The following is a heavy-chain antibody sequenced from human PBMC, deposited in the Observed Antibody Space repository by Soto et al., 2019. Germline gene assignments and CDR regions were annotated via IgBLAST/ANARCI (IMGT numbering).Heavy chain of an antibody. CDR2: IKNKANSYTT. Sequence: LSLTCTVSGGSISSGGYYMDWVRPAPGKGLEWVGRIKNKANSYTTQYAASVRGRFTISRDDSKNSLFLQMNSLTTDDTAVYYCTRVRLGAPTRYFDYWGQGALVTVSS. J-gene: IGHJ4*02. V-gene: IGHV3-72*01. D-gene: IGHD2-15*01. CDR1: GGSISSGGYY. CDR3: TRVRLGAPTRYFDY.